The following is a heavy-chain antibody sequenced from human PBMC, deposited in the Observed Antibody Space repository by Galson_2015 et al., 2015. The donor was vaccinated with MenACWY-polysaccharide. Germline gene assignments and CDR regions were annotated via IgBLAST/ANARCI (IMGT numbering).Heavy chain of an antibody. D-gene: IGHD5-12*01. Sequence: TLSLTCSVSGGSISTGSSYWSWIRQPAGKGLEWIGRIHSRGSTDYSPSLKRRVTISPDTSRNQLSLNLSSVTAADTAVYYCARSLGYSDSAFDNGRDVDRRFDPWGQGTLVTVSS. CDR3: ARSLGYSDSAFDNGRDVDRRFDP. CDR2: IHSRGST. CDR1: GGSISTGSSY. J-gene: IGHJ5*02. V-gene: IGHV4-61*02.